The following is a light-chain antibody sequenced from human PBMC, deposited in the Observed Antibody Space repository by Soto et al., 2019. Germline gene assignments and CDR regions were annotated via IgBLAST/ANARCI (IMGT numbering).Light chain of an antibody. Sequence: QSVLTQPPSASGTPGQRVTISCSGSSSNIGSNYVYWYQQLPGTAPKLLIYRNNQRPSGVPDRFSGSQSGTAASLAISGLRSEDEADYPCAAWDDSLSGVIFAGGTKLTVL. CDR3: AAWDDSLSGVI. V-gene: IGLV1-47*01. CDR1: SSNIGSNY. CDR2: RNN. J-gene: IGLJ2*01.